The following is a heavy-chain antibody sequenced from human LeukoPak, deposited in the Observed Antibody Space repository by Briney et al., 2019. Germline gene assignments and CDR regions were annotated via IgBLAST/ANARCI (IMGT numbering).Heavy chain of an antibody. J-gene: IGHJ5*02. V-gene: IGHV4-39*01. CDR1: GGSISNTSYY. D-gene: IGHD3-3*01. Sequence: SEALSLTCTVSGGSISNTSYYWGWIRRPPGKGLEWIGSIYYSGSTYYDPSLKSRVTISVNTSKYQFSLKLTSVTAADTAVYYCASNIVTIFGVVIGNWFDPWGQGTLVTVSS. CDR2: IYYSGST. CDR3: ASNIVTIFGVVIGNWFDP.